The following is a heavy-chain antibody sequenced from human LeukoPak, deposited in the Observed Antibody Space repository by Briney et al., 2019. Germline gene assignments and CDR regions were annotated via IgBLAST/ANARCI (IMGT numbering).Heavy chain of an antibody. Sequence: GGSLRLSCVASGITFTGNWHWVRQAPGKGLVWVSLIRSDGSSTSYSDSAKGRFTISRDSAKNTLYLQMNSLRVEDTAVYYCSPIGAGYWGQGTLVTVSS. V-gene: IGHV3-74*01. CDR1: GITFTGNW. J-gene: IGHJ4*02. CDR3: SPIGAGY. CDR2: IRSDGSST. D-gene: IGHD4/OR15-4a*01.